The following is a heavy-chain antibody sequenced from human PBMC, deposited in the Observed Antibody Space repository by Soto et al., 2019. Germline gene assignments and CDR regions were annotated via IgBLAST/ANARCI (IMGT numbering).Heavy chain of an antibody. J-gene: IGHJ6*02. V-gene: IGHV3-21*01. CDR2: ISSSSSYI. CDR3: ARANGGSIYYYYYYGMDV. Sequence: EVQLVESGGGLVKPGGSLRLSCAASGFTFSSYSMNWVRQAPGKGLEWVSSISSSSSYIYYADSVKGRFTISRDNAKNSLYLQMNSLRAEDTAVYYCARANGGSIYYYYYYGMDVWGQGTTVTVSS. D-gene: IGHD4-17*01. CDR1: GFTFSSYS.